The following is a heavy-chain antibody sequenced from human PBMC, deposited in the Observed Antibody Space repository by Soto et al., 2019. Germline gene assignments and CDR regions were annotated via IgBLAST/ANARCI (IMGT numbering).Heavy chain of an antibody. CDR1: GFTFSSYG. Sequence: QVQLVESGGGVVQPGRSLRLSCAASGFTFSSYGMQWVRQAPGKGLEWVAVISYDGSNKYYADSVKGRFTISRDNSKNTLYLQMNSLRAEDTAVYYCAKREMATIPYWGQGTLVTVSS. J-gene: IGHJ4*02. V-gene: IGHV3-30*18. CDR2: ISYDGSNK. D-gene: IGHD5-12*01. CDR3: AKREMATIPY.